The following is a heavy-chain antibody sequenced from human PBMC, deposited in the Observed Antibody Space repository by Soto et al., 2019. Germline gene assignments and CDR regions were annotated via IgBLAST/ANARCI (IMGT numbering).Heavy chain of an antibody. D-gene: IGHD3-3*01. CDR3: ARHYDFWSGSYYMDV. CDR2: ISSNGGST. V-gene: IGHV3-64*01. J-gene: IGHJ6*03. Sequence: EVQLVESGGGLVQPGESLRLSCAASGLTFSSYAMHWVRQAPGKGLEYVSAISSNGGSTYYANSVKGRFTISRDNSKNTLYLQMGSLRAEDMAVYYCARHYDFWSGSYYMDVWGKGTTVTVSS. CDR1: GLTFSSYA.